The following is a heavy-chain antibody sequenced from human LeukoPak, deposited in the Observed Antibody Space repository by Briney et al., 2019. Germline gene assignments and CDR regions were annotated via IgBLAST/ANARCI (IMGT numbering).Heavy chain of an antibody. V-gene: IGHV1-2*02. CDR2: INPNSGGT. CDR1: GYTFTGYY. Sequence: ASVTVSCKASGYTFTGYYMHWVRQAPGQGLEWMGWINPNSGGTNYAQKLQGRVTMTTDTSTSTAYMELRSLKSDDTAVYYCARSGAEITRLYDYWGQGTLVTVSS. J-gene: IGHJ4*02. CDR3: ARSGAEITRLYDY. D-gene: IGHD3-16*01.